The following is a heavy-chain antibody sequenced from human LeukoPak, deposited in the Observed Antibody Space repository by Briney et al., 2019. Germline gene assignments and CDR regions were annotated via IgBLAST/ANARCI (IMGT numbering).Heavy chain of an antibody. CDR3: ARDYRGYSYGYSSLYYYYYMDV. D-gene: IGHD5-18*01. CDR1: GYTFTTYA. CDR2: INTNTGNP. V-gene: IGHV7-4-1*02. J-gene: IGHJ6*03. Sequence: ASVKVSCKASGYTFTTYAMNWVRQAPGQGLEWMRWINTNTGNPTYAQGFTGRFVFSLDTSVSTAYLQISSLKAEDTAVYYCARDYRGYSYGYSSLYYYYYMDVWGKGTTVTVSS.